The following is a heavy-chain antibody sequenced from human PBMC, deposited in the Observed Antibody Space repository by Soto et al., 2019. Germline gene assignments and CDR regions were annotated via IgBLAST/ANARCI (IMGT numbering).Heavy chain of an antibody. Sequence: SGPTLVNPTQTLTLTCTFSGFSLSTSGMCVSWIRQPPGKALEWLARIDWDDDKYYSTSLKTRLTISKDTSKNQVVLTMTNMDPVDTATYYCARIRGIVATIEEVSYYYYMDVWGKGTTVTVSS. D-gene: IGHD5-12*01. CDR3: ARIRGIVATIEEVSYYYYMDV. CDR2: IDWDDDK. J-gene: IGHJ6*03. V-gene: IGHV2-70*11. CDR1: GFSLSTSGMC.